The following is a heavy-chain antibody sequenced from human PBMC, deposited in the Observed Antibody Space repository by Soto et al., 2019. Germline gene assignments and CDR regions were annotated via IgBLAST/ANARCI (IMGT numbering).Heavy chain of an antibody. J-gene: IGHJ5*02. Sequence: SETLSLTCTVSGGSISGYYWSWIRQPPGKGLEWIGYIYYSGSTNYNPSLKSRVTISVDTSKNQFSLKLSSVTAADTAVYYCARDQSGSYCFDPWGQGTLVTVSS. D-gene: IGHD1-26*01. V-gene: IGHV4-59*01. CDR3: ARDQSGSYCFDP. CDR1: GGSISGYY. CDR2: IYYSGST.